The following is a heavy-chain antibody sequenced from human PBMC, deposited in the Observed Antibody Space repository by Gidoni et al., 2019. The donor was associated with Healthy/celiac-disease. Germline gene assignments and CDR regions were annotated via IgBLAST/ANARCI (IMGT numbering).Heavy chain of an antibody. D-gene: IGHD5-18*01. CDR1: GFSLSTSGMC. CDR3: ARIRRWGGYSYNWFDP. J-gene: IGHJ5*02. Sequence: QVTLRESGPALVKPTQTLTLTCTFSGFSLSTSGMCVSWIRQPPGKALEWLALIDWDDDKYYSTSLKTRLTISKDTSKNQVVLTMTNMDPVDTATYYCARIRRWGGYSYNWFDPWGQGTLVTVSS. CDR2: IDWDDDK. V-gene: IGHV2-70*01.